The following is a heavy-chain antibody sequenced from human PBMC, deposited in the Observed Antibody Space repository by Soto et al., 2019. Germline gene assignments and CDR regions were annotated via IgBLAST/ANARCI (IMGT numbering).Heavy chain of an antibody. CDR3: TTYYDFLSGYNFDF. Sequence: GGSLRLSCAASGFTFSNAWMSWVRQAPGKGLEWVGRIKSKTDGGTTDHAAPVKGRFTISRDDSKNTLYLQMNSLKTEDTAVYYCTTYYDFLSGYNFDFWGQWTLVTVSS. V-gene: IGHV3-15*01. CDR1: GFTFSNAW. CDR2: IKSKTDGGTT. J-gene: IGHJ4*02. D-gene: IGHD3-3*01.